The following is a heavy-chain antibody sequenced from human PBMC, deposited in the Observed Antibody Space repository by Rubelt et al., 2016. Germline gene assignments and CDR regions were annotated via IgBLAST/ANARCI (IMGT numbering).Heavy chain of an antibody. V-gene: IGHV4-59*12. J-gene: IGHJ3*02. Sequence: QVQLQESGPGLVEPSETLSLTCTVSGGSISSYYWSWIRQPPGKGLEWIGYIYYSGSTYYNPSLKSRVTISVDTSNNQCSLKLSSVTAADTAVYYCARARSTVTRRGFAFDIWGQGTMVTVSS. CDR3: ARARSTVTRRGFAFDI. CDR1: GGSISSYY. CDR2: IYYSGST. D-gene: IGHD4-17*01.